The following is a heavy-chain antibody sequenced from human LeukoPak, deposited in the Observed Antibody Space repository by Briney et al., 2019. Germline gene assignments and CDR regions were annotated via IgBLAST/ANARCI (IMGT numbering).Heavy chain of an antibody. CDR1: GGSISSSSYY. V-gene: IGHV4-61*02. D-gene: IGHD4-23*01. CDR2: IYTSGST. CDR3: ARGNYGVNSRYYYYYMDV. Sequence: SETLSLTCTVSGGSISSSSYYWNWIRQPAGKGLEWIGRIYTSGSTNYNPSLKSRVTMSVDTSKNQFSLKLSSVTAADTAVYYCARGNYGVNSRYYYYYMDVWGKGTTVTVSS. J-gene: IGHJ6*03.